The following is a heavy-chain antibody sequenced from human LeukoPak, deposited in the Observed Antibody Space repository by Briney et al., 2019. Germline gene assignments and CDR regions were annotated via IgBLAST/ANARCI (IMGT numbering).Heavy chain of an antibody. V-gene: IGHV3-23*01. D-gene: IGHD3-16*02. CDR3: ARVEASSFFFDY. CDR1: GFTFSNYA. CDR2: FSTAGGNT. J-gene: IGHJ4*02. Sequence: PGGSLRLSCAASGFTFSNYAMSWVRQAPGKGLEWVSTFSTAGGNTYYADSVEGRFTISRDISENTLSLQINSLRTEDAAVYYCARVEASSFFFDYWGLGTLVTVSS.